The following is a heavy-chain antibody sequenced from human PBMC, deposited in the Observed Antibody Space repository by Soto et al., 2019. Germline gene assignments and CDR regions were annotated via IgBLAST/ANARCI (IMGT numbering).Heavy chain of an antibody. CDR1: GYTFTDYY. Sequence: ASVKVSCKASGYTFTDYYIHWVRQAPGQGLEWMGWINPNSGGTNFAQKFQGWVTMTSDTSIGTAYMELRRLRSDDTAVYYCARGPNWIDKSNWFDPWGQGTLVTVSS. CDR3: ARGPNWIDKSNWFDP. J-gene: IGHJ5*02. D-gene: IGHD1-1*01. V-gene: IGHV1-2*04. CDR2: INPNSGGT.